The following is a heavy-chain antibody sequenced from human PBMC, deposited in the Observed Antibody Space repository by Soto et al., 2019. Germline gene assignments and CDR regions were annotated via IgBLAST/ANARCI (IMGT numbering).Heavy chain of an antibody. CDR3: ARVRSGVVTGGAFDI. CDR1: GGTFSSYT. CDR2: IIPILGIA. D-gene: IGHD2-21*02. Sequence: EASVKVSCKASGGTFSSYTIIWVRQAPGQGLEWMGRIIPILGIANYAQKFQGRVTITADKSTSTAYMELSSLRSEDTAVYYCARVRSGVVTGGAFDIWGQGTMVTDS. J-gene: IGHJ3*02. V-gene: IGHV1-69*02.